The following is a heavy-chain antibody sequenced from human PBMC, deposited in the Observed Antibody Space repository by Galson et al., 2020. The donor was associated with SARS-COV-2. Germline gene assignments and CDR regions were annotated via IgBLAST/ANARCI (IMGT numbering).Heavy chain of an antibody. V-gene: IGHV4-34*01. CDR3: ARGGWRGSSPNYYYYYMDV. CDR2: INHGGST. J-gene: IGHJ6*03. Sequence: SQTLSLTCAVYGGSFSGFYWSWIRQAPGKGLEWIGEINHGGSTNYNPSLKSRLTISVDTSKNQFSLRLRSVTAADTAVYYCARGGWRGSSPNYYYYYMDVWGKGTTVTVSS. D-gene: IGHD6-6*01. CDR1: GGSFSGFY.